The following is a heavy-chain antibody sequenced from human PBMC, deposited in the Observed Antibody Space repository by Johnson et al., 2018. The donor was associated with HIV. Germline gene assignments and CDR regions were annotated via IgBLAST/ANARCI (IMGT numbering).Heavy chain of an antibody. V-gene: IGHV3-11*04. CDR3: ASSHPAAAVIPRWAFDI. J-gene: IGHJ3*02. CDR2: ISSSGSTI. Sequence: QVQLVESGGGLVKPGGSLRLSCAASGFTFSDYYMSWIRQAPGKGLEWVPYISSSGSTIYDANAAKGRSTISRDNAKNSLYLQMNSLRAEDTAVYYCASSHPAAAVIPRWAFDIWGQGTMVTVSS. D-gene: IGHD6-13*01. CDR1: GFTFSDYY.